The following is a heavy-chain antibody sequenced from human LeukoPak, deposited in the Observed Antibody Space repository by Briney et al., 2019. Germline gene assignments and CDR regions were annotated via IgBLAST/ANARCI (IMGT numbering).Heavy chain of an antibody. D-gene: IGHD3-22*01. V-gene: IGHV4-61*02. CDR3: ARDLERSGYYYVY. CDR2: IYTSGST. J-gene: IGHJ4*02. CDR1: GGSISSGSYY. Sequence: PSQTLSLTCTVSGGSISSGSYYWSWIRQPAGKGLEWIGRIYTSGSTNYNPSLKSRVTISVDTSKNQFSLKLSSVTAADTAVYHCARDLERSGYYYVYWGQGTLVTVSS.